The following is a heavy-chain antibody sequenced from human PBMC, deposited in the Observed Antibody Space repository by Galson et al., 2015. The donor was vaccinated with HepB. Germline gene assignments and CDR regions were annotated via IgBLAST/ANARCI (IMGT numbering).Heavy chain of an antibody. CDR2: TWYDGSNK. Sequence: SLRLSCAASGFTFSSYGMHWVRQAPGKGLEWVAVTWYDGSNKYYADSVKGRFTISRDNSKNTLYLQINSLRAEDTAVYYCAKDVASGSLLSYYYGMDVWGQGTTVTVSS. CDR3: AKDVASGSLLSYYYGMDV. J-gene: IGHJ6*02. CDR1: GFTFSSYG. D-gene: IGHD1-26*01. V-gene: IGHV3-33*06.